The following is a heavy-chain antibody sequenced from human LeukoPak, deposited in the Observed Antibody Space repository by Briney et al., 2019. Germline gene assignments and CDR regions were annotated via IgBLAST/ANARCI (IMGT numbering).Heavy chain of an antibody. Sequence: ASVKVSCKPSGYTFTNYNIHWVRQASGHGLEWMGGMNPNSGNTDSTQKFQGKLSMIRDTSVSTAYMELTSLRSDDTAVYYCARRVADHFDYWGQGTLVTVSS. J-gene: IGHJ4*02. D-gene: IGHD6-19*01. CDR2: MNPNSGNT. V-gene: IGHV1-8*01. CDR1: GYTFTNYN. CDR3: ARRVADHFDY.